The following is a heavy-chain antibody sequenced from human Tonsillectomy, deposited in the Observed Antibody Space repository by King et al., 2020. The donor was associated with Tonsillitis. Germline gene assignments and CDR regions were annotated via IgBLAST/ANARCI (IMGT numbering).Heavy chain of an antibody. D-gene: IGHD3-10*01. Sequence: VTLKESGPTLVKPTQTLTLTCTFSGFSLTTSGVGVGWIRQPPGKALEWLALIYWDDDKRYSPSLKSRLTITKDTSKNQVVLTMTNMDPVDKATYYCALSLGGFGELLYFAYWGQGTLVTVSS. CDR2: IYWDDDK. V-gene: IGHV2-5*02. CDR3: ALSLGGFGELLYFAY. CDR1: GFSLTTSGVG. J-gene: IGHJ4*02.